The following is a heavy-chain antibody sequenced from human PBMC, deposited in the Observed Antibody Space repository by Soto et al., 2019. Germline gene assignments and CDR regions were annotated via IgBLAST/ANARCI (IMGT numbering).Heavy chain of an antibody. CDR3: ARGSLIVVVIRPTLDY. D-gene: IGHD3-22*01. J-gene: IGHJ4*02. CDR2: INPSGGST. CDR1: GYTFTSYY. Sequence: ASVKVSCKASGYTFTSYYMHWVRQAPGQGLEWMGIINPSGGSTSYAQKFQGRVTMTRDTSTSTVYMELSSLRSEHTAVYYCARGSLIVVVIRPTLDYWGQGTLVTVSA. V-gene: IGHV1-46*01.